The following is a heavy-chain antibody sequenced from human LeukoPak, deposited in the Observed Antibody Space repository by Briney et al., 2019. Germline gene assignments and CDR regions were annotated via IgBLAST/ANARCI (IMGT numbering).Heavy chain of an antibody. CDR1: GGTFSSHA. J-gene: IGHJ4*02. V-gene: IGHV1-69*05. CDR3: ARGRTTGEFDY. CDR2: INPIFHTP. D-gene: IGHD4-11*01. Sequence: SVKVSCKASGGTFSSHAISWVRQAPGQGLEWMGGINPIFHTPTYAKKFQGRLTITKDESMSTASMDLSSLIPDDTAVYCARGRTTGEFDYWGQGTLVTVSS.